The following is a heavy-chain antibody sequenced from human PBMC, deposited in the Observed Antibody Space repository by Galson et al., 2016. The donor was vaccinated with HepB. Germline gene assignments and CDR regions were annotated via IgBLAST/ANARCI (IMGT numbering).Heavy chain of an antibody. CDR1: GGSISSAGFY. CDR2: IYYGGST. Sequence: CTVSGGSISSAGFYWTWIRQLPGRGLEWIGYIYYGGSTFYNPSLQSRVTMSVDTSENQFSLRLKPVTAADTAVYYCARDNVMGAKNWFDPWGQGTLVTVSS. J-gene: IGHJ5*02. V-gene: IGHV4-31*03. CDR3: ARDNVMGAKNWFDP. D-gene: IGHD1-26*01.